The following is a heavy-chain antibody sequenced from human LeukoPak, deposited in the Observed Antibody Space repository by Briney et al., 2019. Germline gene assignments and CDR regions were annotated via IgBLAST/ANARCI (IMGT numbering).Heavy chain of an antibody. Sequence: GASVKVSCKASGYTFTGYYMHWVRQAPGQGLEWMGWINPNSGGTNYAQKFQGRVTMTRDTSISTAYMELSRLRSDDTAVYYCARDWGSSGWYPPNYYYYMDVWGKGTTVTISS. D-gene: IGHD6-19*01. J-gene: IGHJ6*03. CDR3: ARDWGSSGWYPPNYYYYMDV. V-gene: IGHV1-2*02. CDR2: INPNSGGT. CDR1: GYTFTGYY.